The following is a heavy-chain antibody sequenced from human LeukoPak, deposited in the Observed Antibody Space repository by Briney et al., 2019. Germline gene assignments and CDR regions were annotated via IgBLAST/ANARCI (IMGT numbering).Heavy chain of an antibody. Sequence: SVKVSCKASGGTFSSYAISWVRQAPGQGLEWMGGIIPIFGTANYAQKFQGRVTITTDESTSTAYMELSSLRSEDTAVYYCATQPGGYYGYYYYMDVWGKGTTVTVSS. V-gene: IGHV1-69*05. J-gene: IGHJ6*03. CDR3: ATQPGGYYGYYYYMDV. D-gene: IGHD3-22*01. CDR2: IIPIFGTA. CDR1: GGTFSSYA.